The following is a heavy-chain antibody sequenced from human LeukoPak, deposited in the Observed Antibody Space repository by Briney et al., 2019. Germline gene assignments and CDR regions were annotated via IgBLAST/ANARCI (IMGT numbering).Heavy chain of an antibody. V-gene: IGHV3-23*01. D-gene: IGHD6-19*01. CDR3: AKDLSLRIAVADPSLFDY. J-gene: IGHJ4*02. Sequence: PGGSLRLSCAASGFTFSSYAMSWVRQAPGKGLEWVSAISGSGGSTYYADSVKGRFTISRDNSKNTLYLQMNSLRAEDTAVYYCAKDLSLRIAVADPSLFDYWGQGTLVTVSS. CDR1: GFTFSSYA. CDR2: ISGSGGST.